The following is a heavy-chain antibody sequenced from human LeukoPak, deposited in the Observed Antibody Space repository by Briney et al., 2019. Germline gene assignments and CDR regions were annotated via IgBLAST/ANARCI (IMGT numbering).Heavy chain of an antibody. Sequence: GGSLRLSCAASGFTFSGSAMHWVRQASGKGLEWVGRIRSKANSYATAYAASVKGRFTISRDDSKNTAYLQMNSLKTEDTAVYYCTSSGDVTPEAFDIWGQGTMVTVSS. CDR1: GFTFSGSA. CDR2: IRSKANSYAT. CDR3: TSSGDVTPEAFDI. D-gene: IGHD4-23*01. V-gene: IGHV3-73*01. J-gene: IGHJ3*02.